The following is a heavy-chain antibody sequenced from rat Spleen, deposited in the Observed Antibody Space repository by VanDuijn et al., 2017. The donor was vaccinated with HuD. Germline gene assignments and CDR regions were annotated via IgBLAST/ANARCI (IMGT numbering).Heavy chain of an antibody. CDR1: GFSLTDYS. CDR3: ARDPLLGAPFDY. CDR2: IWTGGTT. D-gene: IGHD5-1*01. Sequence: EVQLKESGPGLVQPSQTLSLTCTVSGFSLTDYSVHWVRQPPGKGLEWMGIIWTGGTTTYNSLLKSRLSISRDTSKSQVFLKMNSLQTEDTATYYCARDPLLGAPFDYWGQGVMVTVSS. J-gene: IGHJ2*01. V-gene: IGHV2S63*01.